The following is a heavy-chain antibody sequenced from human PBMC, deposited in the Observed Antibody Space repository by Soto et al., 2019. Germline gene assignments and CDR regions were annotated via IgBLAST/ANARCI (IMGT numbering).Heavy chain of an antibody. V-gene: IGHV1-69*13. D-gene: IGHD5-12*01. CDR3: ARENSDYDGGMNV. CDR1: GGTFSTYG. Sequence: SVKVSCKASGGTFSTYGIFWVRQAPGQGLEWMGGIILIFGTSKYAQRFQDRLTITADESTGTAYMELSSLTPEDTAVYYCARENSDYDGGMNVWGQGTTVTVSS. J-gene: IGHJ6*02. CDR2: IILIFGTS.